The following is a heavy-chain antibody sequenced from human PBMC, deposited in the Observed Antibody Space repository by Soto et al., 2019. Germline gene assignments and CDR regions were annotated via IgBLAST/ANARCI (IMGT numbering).Heavy chain of an antibody. CDR2: IYSNGDT. CDR3: ARRGGSSSGYYYYAMDV. V-gene: IGHV4-31*03. Sequence: QVQLQESGPGLVKPSQTLSLTCSVSSGSMNSGGYYWSWIRQHPGKVLEWIGYIYSNGDTYYHPSLKSRVTISVDTSRNNFSQNLTSVNAADTDVYYCARRGGSSSGYYYYAMDVWGQGTTVTVTS. CDR1: SGSMNSGGYY. J-gene: IGHJ6*02. D-gene: IGHD6-6*01.